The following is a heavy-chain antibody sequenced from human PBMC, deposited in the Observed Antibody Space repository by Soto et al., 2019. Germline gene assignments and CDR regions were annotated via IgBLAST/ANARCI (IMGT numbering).Heavy chain of an antibody. CDR2: ISAYNGNT. Sequence: ASVKVSCKASGYTFTSYGISWVRQAPGQGLEWMGWISAYNGNTNYAQKLQGRVTMTTDTSTSTAYMELRSLGSDDTAVYYCARVHLNVNIDLTPAAPDSRATIYYYYYGMDVWGQGTTVTVSS. V-gene: IGHV1-18*01. J-gene: IGHJ6*02. CDR3: ARVHLNVNIDLTPAAPDSRATIYYYYYGMDV. D-gene: IGHD6-13*01. CDR1: GYTFTSYG.